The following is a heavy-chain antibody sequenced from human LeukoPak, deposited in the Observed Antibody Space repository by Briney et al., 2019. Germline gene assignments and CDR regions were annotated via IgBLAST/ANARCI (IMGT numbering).Heavy chain of an antibody. V-gene: IGHV1-8*01. CDR2: MNPNSGNT. CDR3: ARVNARRVAGTNFDY. Sequence: ASVKVSCKASGYTFTSYDINWMRQATGQGLEWMGWMNPNSGNTGYAQKFQGRVTMTRNTSISTAYMELSSLRSEDTAVYYCARVNARRVAGTNFDYWGQGTLVTVSS. CDR1: GYTFTSYD. D-gene: IGHD6-19*01. J-gene: IGHJ4*02.